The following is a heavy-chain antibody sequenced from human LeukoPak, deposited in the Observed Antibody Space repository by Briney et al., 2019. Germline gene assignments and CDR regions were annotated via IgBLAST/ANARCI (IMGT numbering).Heavy chain of an antibody. D-gene: IGHD7-27*01. J-gene: IGHJ4*02. V-gene: IGHV5-51*01. CDR2: IYPYDSEI. CDR3: ARPNWARRYFDY. CDR1: GYIFTSYS. Sequence: GESLKISCKGSGYIFTSYSIAWVRQMPGKGLEWMGVIYPYDSEIRYSPSFQGQVTISADKSISTPYLQWSSLKASDTAMYYCARPNWARRYFDYWGQGTLVTVSS.